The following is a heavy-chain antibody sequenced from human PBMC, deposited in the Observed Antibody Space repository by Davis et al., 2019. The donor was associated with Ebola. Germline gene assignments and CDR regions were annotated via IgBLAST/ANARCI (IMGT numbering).Heavy chain of an antibody. V-gene: IGHV1-8*01. J-gene: IGHJ4*02. CDR3: ARDKSGSY. CDR1: GYTFTSYD. CDR2: MSPNSGDT. Sequence: AASVKVSCKASGYTFTSYDINWVRQATGRGLEWMGWMSPNSGDTGHAQKFQGRVTMTRDTSTSTAYMELRSLRSDDTAVYYCARDKSGSYWGQGTLVTVSS. D-gene: IGHD1-26*01.